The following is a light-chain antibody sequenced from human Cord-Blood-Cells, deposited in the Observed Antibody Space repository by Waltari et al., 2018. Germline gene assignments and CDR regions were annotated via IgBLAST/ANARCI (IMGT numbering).Light chain of an antibody. J-gene: IGLJ3*02. V-gene: IGLV2-14*01. CDR1: SSDVGGYNY. CDR2: DVS. Sequence: QSALTQPASVSGSPGQSITISCTGTSSDVGGYNYVSWYQQHPGKAPKRMIYDVSKRPSGVSNRFSGSMAGNTASLTISGLQAEDEADYYCSSYTSSSTWVFGGGTKLTVL. CDR3: SSYTSSSTWV.